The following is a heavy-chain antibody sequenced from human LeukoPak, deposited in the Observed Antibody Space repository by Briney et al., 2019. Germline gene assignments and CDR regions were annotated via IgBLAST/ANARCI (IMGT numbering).Heavy chain of an antibody. CDR2: INTDGNTR. CDR1: GFTFSTSW. D-gene: IGHD3-22*01. Sequence: PGGSLRLSCATSGFTFSTSWMHWVRQATGKGLVWVSRINTDGNTRDYADSVKGRFTISRDNAKNTLYLHMNSLRAEDTAVYYCVRDMGYYDKVWGQGTLVTVSS. CDR3: VRDMGYYDKV. J-gene: IGHJ4*02. V-gene: IGHV3-74*01.